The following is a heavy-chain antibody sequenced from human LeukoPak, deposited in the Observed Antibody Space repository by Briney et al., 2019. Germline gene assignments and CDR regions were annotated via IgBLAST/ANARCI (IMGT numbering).Heavy chain of an antibody. J-gene: IGHJ4*02. CDR1: GFTFSGYW. V-gene: IGHV3-7*03. CDR3: ARGSGWVDY. D-gene: IGHD6-19*01. Sequence: GGSLRLSCAASGFTFSGYWMTWVRQAPGKGLEWVANIKEDGSEQYYVDSVKGRYTISRDNARNSVYLQMNSLRAEDTAVYYCARGSGWVDYWGQGTLVTVSS. CDR2: IKEDGSEQ.